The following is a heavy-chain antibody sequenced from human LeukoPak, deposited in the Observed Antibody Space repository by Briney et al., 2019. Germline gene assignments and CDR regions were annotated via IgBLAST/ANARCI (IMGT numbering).Heavy chain of an antibody. V-gene: IGHV3-7*01. J-gene: IGHJ4*02. CDR1: GFTFSDYW. Sequence: PGGSLRLSCAASGFTFSDYWINWVRQAPGKGLEWLANIDRDGSHGIYVDSVRGRFTISRDNAKNSVFLQMSSLRAEDTAVYYCVRDFWAYGDFWGQGILVTVSS. CDR3: VRDFWAYGDF. D-gene: IGHD2-21*01. CDR2: IDRDGSHG.